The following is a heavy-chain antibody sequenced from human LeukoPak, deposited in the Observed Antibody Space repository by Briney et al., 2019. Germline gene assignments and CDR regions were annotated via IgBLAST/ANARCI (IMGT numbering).Heavy chain of an antibody. CDR1: GGTFSSYA. V-gene: IGHV1-69*06. CDR2: IIPIFGTA. D-gene: IGHD3-10*01. J-gene: IGHJ4*02. CDR3: AREFRMVRGVVFDY. Sequence: SVKVSCKASGGTFSSYAISWVRQAPGQGLEWMGGIIPIFGTANYAQKFQGRVTITADKSTSTAYMELSSLRSEDTAMYYCAREFRMVRGVVFDYWGQGTLVTVSS.